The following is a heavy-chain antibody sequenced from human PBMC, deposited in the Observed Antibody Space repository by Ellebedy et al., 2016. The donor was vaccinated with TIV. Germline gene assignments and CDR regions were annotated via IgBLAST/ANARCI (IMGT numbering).Heavy chain of an antibody. V-gene: IGHV5-51*01. CDR2: IYPGDSKT. D-gene: IGHD6-19*01. CDR3: ARSPSYSTGWYIDY. J-gene: IGHJ4*02. Sequence: KVSCKASGYNFIGYWIGWARQMPGKGLEWMGIIYPGDSKTKNSPSFQGQVTISADKSISTAYLQWSSLTASDISVDYCARSPSYSTGWYIDYWGQGTLVTVSS. CDR1: GYNFIGYW.